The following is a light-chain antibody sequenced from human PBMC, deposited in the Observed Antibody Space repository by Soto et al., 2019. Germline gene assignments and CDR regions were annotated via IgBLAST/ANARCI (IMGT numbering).Light chain of an antibody. CDR2: DAS. CDR1: QSVSSD. J-gene: IGKJ4*01. Sequence: EIVLTHSPATLSLSPGERATLSCRASQSVSSDVIWYQQRPGQAPRLLVYDASTSATGIPARFIGSGSGTDYPLTISSLEPEDFAVYYCQQCSSFVTFGGGTKVEIK. CDR3: QQCSSFVT. V-gene: IGKV3-11*01.